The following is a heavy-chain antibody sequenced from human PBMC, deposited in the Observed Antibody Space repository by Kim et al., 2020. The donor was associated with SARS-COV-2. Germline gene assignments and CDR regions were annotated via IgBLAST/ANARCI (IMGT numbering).Heavy chain of an antibody. D-gene: IGHD3-10*01. CDR2: IYTGGNT. Sequence: GGSLRLSCAASGFTVSNNYMNWVRQAPGKGLEWVSIIYTGGNTYYADSVKGRFTVSRDNSKNTLYLQINSLRAEDTAVYYCARAPTGDAFDVWGQGTMVTGSS. V-gene: IGHV3-53*01. CDR1: GFTVSNNY. CDR3: ARAPTGDAFDV. J-gene: IGHJ3*01.